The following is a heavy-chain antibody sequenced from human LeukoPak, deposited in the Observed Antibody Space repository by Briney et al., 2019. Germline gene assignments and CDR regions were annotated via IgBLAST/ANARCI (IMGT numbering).Heavy chain of an antibody. CDR2: IYTSGST. Sequence: SETLSLTCTFSGGSISSYYWSWIRQPAGKGLEWIGRIYTSGSTNYNPSLKSRVTMSVDTSKNQFSLKLSSVTAADTAVYYCARDTYTYGSSAYYFDYWGQGTLVTVSP. V-gene: IGHV4-4*07. D-gene: IGHD5-18*01. CDR3: ARDTYTYGSSAYYFDY. CDR1: GGSISSYY. J-gene: IGHJ4*02.